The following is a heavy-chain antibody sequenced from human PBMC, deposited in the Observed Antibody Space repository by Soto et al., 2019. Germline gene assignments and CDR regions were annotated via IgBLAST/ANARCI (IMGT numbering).Heavy chain of an antibody. D-gene: IGHD6-6*01. V-gene: IGHV4-34*01. CDR2: INHSGST. Sequence: SETLSLTCAVYGGSFSGYYWSWIRQPPGKGLEWIGEINHSGSTNYNPSLKSRVTISVDTSKNHFSLKLSSVTAADTAVYYFASVSEYSSSSVRTAIFDYWGQGTLVTVSS. CDR3: ASVSEYSSSSVRTAIFDY. CDR1: GGSFSGYY. J-gene: IGHJ4*02.